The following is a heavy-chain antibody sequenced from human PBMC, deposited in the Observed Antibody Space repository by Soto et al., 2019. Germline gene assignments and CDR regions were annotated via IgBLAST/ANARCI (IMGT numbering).Heavy chain of an antibody. CDR3: ARVLRDYPFYSYYMYV. V-gene: IGHV4-39*01. J-gene: IGHJ6*03. CDR1: GGSISSSDYF. CDR2: IYYSGST. D-gene: IGHD3-10*01. Sequence: SETLSLTCTVSGGSISSSDYFWAWIRQXPGKGLEWIGNIYYSGSTYYNPSLKSRVTISVDASKNQFSLKLSSMTAADTAVYYCARVLRDYPFYSYYMYVWGKGTTVTVSS.